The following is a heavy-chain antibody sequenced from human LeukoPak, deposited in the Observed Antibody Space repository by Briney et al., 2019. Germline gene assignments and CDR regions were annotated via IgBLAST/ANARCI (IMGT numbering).Heavy chain of an antibody. CDR2: IWYDGSNK. Sequence: GRSLRLSCAASGFTFSSYGMHWVRQAPGKGLEWVAVIWYDGSNKYYADSVKGRFTISRDNSKNTLYLQMNSLRAEDTAVYYCARESIAAAATDGGNAAEYFQHWGQGTLVTVSS. CDR1: GFTFSSYG. J-gene: IGHJ1*01. V-gene: IGHV3-33*01. CDR3: ARESIAAAATDGGNAAEYFQH. D-gene: IGHD6-13*01.